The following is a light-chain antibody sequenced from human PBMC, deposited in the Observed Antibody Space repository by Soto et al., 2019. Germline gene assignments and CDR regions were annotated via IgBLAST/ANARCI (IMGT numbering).Light chain of an antibody. Sequence: DIQMTRSPSTLSASVGDRVTITCRASQSVDSWLAWYQQKPGKAPKLLIYKASSLESGVPSRFSGSGSGTEFSLSISSLQTDDFATYYCQQYFFYWTFGQVTKVEIK. J-gene: IGKJ1*01. CDR2: KAS. CDR1: QSVDSW. V-gene: IGKV1-5*03. CDR3: QQYFFYWT.